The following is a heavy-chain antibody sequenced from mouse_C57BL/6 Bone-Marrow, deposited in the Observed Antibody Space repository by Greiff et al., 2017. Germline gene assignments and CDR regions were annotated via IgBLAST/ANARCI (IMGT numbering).Heavy chain of an antibody. V-gene: IGHV14-4*01. Sequence: VQLQQSGAELVRPGASVKLSCTASGFNIKDDYMHWVKQRPEPGLEWIGWIDPENGDTEYASKFQGKATITADTSSNTAYLQLSSLTSEDTAVYYCTTWGDYGFDDWGKGTTLTVSS. CDR2: IDPENGDT. D-gene: IGHD2-4*01. CDR1: GFNIKDDY. CDR3: TTWGDYGFDD. J-gene: IGHJ2*01.